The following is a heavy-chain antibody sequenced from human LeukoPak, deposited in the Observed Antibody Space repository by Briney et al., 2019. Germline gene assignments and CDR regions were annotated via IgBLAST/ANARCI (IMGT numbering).Heavy chain of an antibody. Sequence: GGSLRLSCAASGFTFSSYSMNWVRQAPGKGLEWVSSISSSSSYIYYADSVKGRFTISRDNAKNSLYLQMNSLRAEDTAVYYCARGFRQLMQARSVWGQGTLVTVSS. CDR2: ISSSSSYI. CDR3: ARGFRQLMQARSV. D-gene: IGHD2-8*01. V-gene: IGHV3-21*01. CDR1: GFTFSSYS. J-gene: IGHJ4*02.